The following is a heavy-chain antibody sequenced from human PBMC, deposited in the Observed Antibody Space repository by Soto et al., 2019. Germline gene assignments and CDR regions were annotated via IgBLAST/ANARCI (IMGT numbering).Heavy chain of an antibody. J-gene: IGHJ4*01. CDR2: AYYRSRWYN. Sequence: SQTLSLNCAISGDSVSGNSAAWNWIRQSPSRGLEWLGRAYYRSRWYNDYAVSVKSRITVTPDTSKNQFSLHLNSVTPEDTAVYFCARGEQYSGRIFDYWGQGTLVTVSS. D-gene: IGHD1-26*01. CDR3: ARGEQYSGRIFDY. V-gene: IGHV6-1*01. CDR1: GDSVSGNSAA.